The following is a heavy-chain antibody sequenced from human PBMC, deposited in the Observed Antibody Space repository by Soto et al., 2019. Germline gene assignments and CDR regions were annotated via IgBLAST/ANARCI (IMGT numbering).Heavy chain of an antibody. V-gene: IGHV4-30-4*01. Sequence: PSETLSLTCTVSGGSISSGDYYWSWIRQPPGKGLEWIGYIYYSGSTYYSPSLKSRVTISVDTSKNQFSLKLSSVTAADTAVYYCARAPMGGLNFDYWGQGTLVTVSS. J-gene: IGHJ4*02. CDR1: GGSISSGDYY. D-gene: IGHD2-15*01. CDR2: IYYSGST. CDR3: ARAPMGGLNFDY.